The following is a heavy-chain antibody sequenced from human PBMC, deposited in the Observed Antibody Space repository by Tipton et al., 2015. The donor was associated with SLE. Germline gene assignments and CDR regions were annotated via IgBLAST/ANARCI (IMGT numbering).Heavy chain of an antibody. J-gene: IGHJ4*02. Sequence: SLRLSCAASGFTFSDYYMSWIRQAPGKGLEWVSYISSSGSTIYYADSVKGRFTISRDNAKNTRYLQMNSLRADDTAVYYCAKDSPPVEYSSMYYFDYWGQGTPVTVSS. D-gene: IGHD6-6*01. CDR1: GFTFSDYY. CDR2: ISSSGSTI. V-gene: IGHV3-11*01. CDR3: AKDSPPVEYSSMYYFDY.